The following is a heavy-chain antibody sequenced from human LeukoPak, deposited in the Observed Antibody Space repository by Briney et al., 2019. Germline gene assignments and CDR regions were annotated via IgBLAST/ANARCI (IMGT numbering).Heavy chain of an antibody. CDR1: GLTFSSYG. Sequence: GGGLRLSCAASGLTFSSYGMHWVRQAPGRGMERVAVIWYDGSSKYYADSVKGRFPISRDNSKNTLYLQMNSLRADDTAVYYCARGGSRWEYDCWGQGSLVTVSS. D-gene: IGHD6-13*01. J-gene: IGHJ4*02. CDR3: ARGGSRWEYDC. CDR2: IWYDGSSK. V-gene: IGHV3-33*01.